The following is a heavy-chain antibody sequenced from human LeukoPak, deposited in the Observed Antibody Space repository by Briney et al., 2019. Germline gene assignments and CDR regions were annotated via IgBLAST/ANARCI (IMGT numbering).Heavy chain of an antibody. CDR2: IIPIFGTA. CDR1: GGTFSSYA. D-gene: IGHD6-13*01. Sequence: SVKVSRKASGGTFSSYAISWVRQAPGQGLEWMGGIIPIFGTANYAQKFQGRVTITADESTSTAYMELSSLRSEDTAVYYCARDHQQLVPGAFDIWGQGTMVTVSS. CDR3: ARDHQQLVPGAFDI. J-gene: IGHJ3*02. V-gene: IGHV1-69*13.